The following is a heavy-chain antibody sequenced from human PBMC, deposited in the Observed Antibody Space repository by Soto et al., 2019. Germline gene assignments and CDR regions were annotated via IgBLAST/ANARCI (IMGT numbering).Heavy chain of an antibody. D-gene: IGHD3-16*02. CDR1: GFTFSSYA. CDR2: ISGSGGST. V-gene: IGHV3-23*01. CDR3: AKDPIYDYIWGSYRYVFDY. Sequence: GGSLRLSCAASGFTFSSYAMSWVRQAPGKGLEWVSAISGSGGSTYYADSVKGRFTISRDNSKNTLYLQMNSLRAEDTAVYYCAKDPIYDYIWGSYRYVFDYWGQGTLVTVSS. J-gene: IGHJ4*02.